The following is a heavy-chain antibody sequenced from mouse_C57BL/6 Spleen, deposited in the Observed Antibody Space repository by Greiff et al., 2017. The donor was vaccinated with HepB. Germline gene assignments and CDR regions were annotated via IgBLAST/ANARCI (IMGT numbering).Heavy chain of an antibody. Sequence: QVQLQQPGAELVKPGASVKLSCKASGYTFTSYWMHWVKQRPGQGLEWIGMIHPNSGSTNYNEKFKSKATLTVDKSSSTAYMQLRRLTSEDSAVYYCAKTAQALDYWGQGTTLTVSS. D-gene: IGHD3-2*02. CDR2: IHPNSGST. CDR1: GYTFTSYW. V-gene: IGHV1-64*01. CDR3: AKTAQALDY. J-gene: IGHJ2*01.